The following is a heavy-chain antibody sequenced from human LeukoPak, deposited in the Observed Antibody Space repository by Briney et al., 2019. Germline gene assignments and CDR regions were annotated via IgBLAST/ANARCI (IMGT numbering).Heavy chain of an antibody. V-gene: IGHV3-21*01. D-gene: IGHD2-8*01. CDR3: ARDHRRNRGYCTNGVCYSEYYYGMDV. CDR2: ISSSSSYI. Sequence: KAGGSLRLSCAGSGFTFSNYAMTWVRQAPGKGLEWVSSISSSSSYIYYADSVKGRFTISRDNAKNSLYLQMNSLRAEDTAVYYCARDHRRNRGYCTNGVCYSEYYYGMDVWGQGTTVTVSS. CDR1: GFTFSNYA. J-gene: IGHJ6*02.